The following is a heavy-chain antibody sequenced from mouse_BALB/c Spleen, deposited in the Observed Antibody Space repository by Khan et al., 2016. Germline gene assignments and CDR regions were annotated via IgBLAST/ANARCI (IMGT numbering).Heavy chain of an antibody. CDR1: GYTFSSYW. Sequence: QVQLQQPGAELMKPGASVKISCKATGYTFSSYWIEWVKQRPGHGIEWNGEILPGSGSTNYNEKFKGKTTFTADTSYNTAYMHLVILPSDDSAVYYFAIYCNYEGFAYCGQWTLVTVSA. D-gene: IGHD2-1*01. V-gene: IGHV1-9*01. CDR3: AIYCNYEGFAY. J-gene: IGHJ3*01. CDR2: ILPGSGST.